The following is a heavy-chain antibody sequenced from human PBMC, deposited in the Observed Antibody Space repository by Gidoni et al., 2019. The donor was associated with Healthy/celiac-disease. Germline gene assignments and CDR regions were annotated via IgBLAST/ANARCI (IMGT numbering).Heavy chain of an antibody. CDR1: VFPFSSYA. V-gene: IGHV3-23*01. CDR3: AKDRRSGWYWYFDL. D-gene: IGHD6-19*01. Sequence: EVQLLESGGGLVQPGGSLRLSCAASVFPFSSYAMSWVRQAPGKGLEWVSAISGSGGSTYYADSVKGRFTISRDNSKNTLYLQMNSLRAEDTAVYYCAKDRRSGWYWYFDLWGRGTLVTVSS. J-gene: IGHJ2*01. CDR2: ISGSGGST.